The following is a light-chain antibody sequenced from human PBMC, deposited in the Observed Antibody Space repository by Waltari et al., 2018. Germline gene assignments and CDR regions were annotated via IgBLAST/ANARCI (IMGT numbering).Light chain of an antibody. V-gene: IGKV1-5*03. Sequence: DIQMTQSPSTLSASVGDRVTITCRASQSISRWLAWHQQKPGKAPRLLIYKASKLATGVPERFSGSGSGTEFTLTINSLQADDFAIYYCQHYSGYPLTFGGGTKVEIK. CDR3: QHYSGYPLT. J-gene: IGKJ4*02. CDR1: QSISRW. CDR2: KAS.